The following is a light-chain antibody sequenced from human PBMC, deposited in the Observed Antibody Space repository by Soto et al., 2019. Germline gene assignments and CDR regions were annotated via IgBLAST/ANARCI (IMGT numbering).Light chain of an antibody. J-gene: IGLJ1*01. CDR1: SSDVGGYTY. CDR3: SSYTRSSTLAV. CDR2: EVS. Sequence: QSALTQPASVSASPGQSITISCPGTSSDVGGYTYVSWYQQHPGKAPELMIYEVSQRPSGSSNRVSGPKSGNTGTLTICGLQAEVDADYYCSSYTRSSTLAVVGTGTKVTV. V-gene: IGLV2-14*01.